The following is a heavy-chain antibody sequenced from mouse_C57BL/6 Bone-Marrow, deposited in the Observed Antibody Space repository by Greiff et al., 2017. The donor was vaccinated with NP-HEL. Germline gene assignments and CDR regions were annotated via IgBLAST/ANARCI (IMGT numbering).Heavy chain of an antibody. D-gene: IGHD4-1*01. CDR2: IYPRSGNT. Sequence: VKLMESGAELARPGASVKLSCKASGYTFTSYGISWVKQRTGQGLEWIGEIYPRSGNTYYNEKFKGKATLTADKYSSTAYMELRSLTSEDSAVYFCASRWDGAWFAYWGQGTLVTVSA. J-gene: IGHJ3*01. CDR3: ASRWDGAWFAY. CDR1: GYTFTSYG. V-gene: IGHV1-81*01.